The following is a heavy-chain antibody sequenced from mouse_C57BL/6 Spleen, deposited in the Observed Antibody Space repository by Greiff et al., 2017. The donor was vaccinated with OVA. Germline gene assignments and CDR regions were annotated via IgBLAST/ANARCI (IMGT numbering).Heavy chain of an antibody. Sequence: QVQLQQPGAELVMPGASVKLSCKASGYTFTSYWMHWVKQRPGQGLEWIGEIDPSDSYTNYNQKFKGKSTLTVDKSSSTAYMQLSSLTSEDSAVYYCARLYYDYGFDYWGQGTTLTVSS. CDR3: ARLYYDYGFDY. CDR2: IDPSDSYT. CDR1: GYTFTSYW. V-gene: IGHV1-69*01. J-gene: IGHJ2*01. D-gene: IGHD2-4*01.